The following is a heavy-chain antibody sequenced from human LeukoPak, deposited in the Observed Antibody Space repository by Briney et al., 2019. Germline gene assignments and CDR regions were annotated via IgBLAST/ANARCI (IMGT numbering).Heavy chain of an antibody. CDR2: ITSRSSYI. CDR1: GFTFSSYT. CDR3: ARDWGVEARPGYMDV. D-gene: IGHD6-6*01. J-gene: IGHJ6*03. Sequence: GGSLRLSCAASGFTFSSYTMNWVRQAPGKGLEWVSSITSRSSYIYYADSVKGRFTISRDNAKNSLYLQMNSLRAEDTAVYYCARDWGVEARPGYMDVWGKGTTVTVSS. V-gene: IGHV3-21*01.